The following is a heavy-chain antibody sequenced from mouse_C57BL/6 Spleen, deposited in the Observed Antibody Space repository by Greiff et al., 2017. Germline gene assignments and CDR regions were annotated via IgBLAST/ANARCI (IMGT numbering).Heavy chain of an antibody. CDR3: ARRGYSNYPHAMDD. Sequence: VQRVESGAELMKPGASVKLSCKATGYTFTGYWIEWVKQRPGHGLEWIGEILPGSGSTNYNGKFKGQATFTADTSSNTAYMQLSSLTTEDSAIYDCARRGYSNYPHAMDDWGQGTSVTVSS. CDR2: ILPGSGST. V-gene: IGHV1-9*01. CDR1: GYTFTGYW. J-gene: IGHJ4*01. D-gene: IGHD2-5*01.